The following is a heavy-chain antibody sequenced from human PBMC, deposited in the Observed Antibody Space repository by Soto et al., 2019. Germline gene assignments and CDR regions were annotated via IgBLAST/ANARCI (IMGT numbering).Heavy chain of an antibody. CDR3: ARVGEMTYKD. J-gene: IGHJ4*02. V-gene: IGHV3-11*01. CDR2: ISSSGSTI. Sequence: QVQLVESGGGLVKPGESLRLSCAASGITFSDHYVTWIRQAPGKGLEWVSYISSSGSTIYYADSVKGRFTISRDNAENSLYLQMNSLRAEDTAMYYCARVGEMTYKDWGQGTLVTVSS. D-gene: IGHD3-3*01. CDR1: GITFSDHY.